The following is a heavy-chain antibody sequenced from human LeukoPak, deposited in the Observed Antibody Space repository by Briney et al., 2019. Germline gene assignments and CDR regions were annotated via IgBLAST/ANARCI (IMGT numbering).Heavy chain of an antibody. CDR3: ARAGYYDFGEGFDP. CDR2: INPNSGGT. CDR1: GYTFTGYY. Sequence: GASVKVSCKASGYTFTGYYMHWVRQAPGQGLEWVGRINPNSGGTNYAQKFQGRVTMTRDTSISTAYMELSRLRSDDTAVYYCARAGYYDFGEGFDPWGQGTLVTVSS. J-gene: IGHJ5*02. V-gene: IGHV1-2*06. D-gene: IGHD3-3*01.